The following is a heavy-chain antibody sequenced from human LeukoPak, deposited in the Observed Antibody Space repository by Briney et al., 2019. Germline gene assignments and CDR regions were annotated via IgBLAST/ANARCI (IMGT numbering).Heavy chain of an antibody. J-gene: IGHJ4*02. CDR3: ARYDSSGLDY. D-gene: IGHD3-22*01. V-gene: IGHV4-39*07. CDR2: IYYTGTT. Sequence: PSETLSLTCTVSGGSISSRSHYWGWIRQPPGKGLEWIGSIYYTGTTHNSPSLKSRVSISVDTSKNQFSLKLSSVTAADTAVYYCARYDSSGLDYWGQGTLVTVSS. CDR1: GGSISSRSHY.